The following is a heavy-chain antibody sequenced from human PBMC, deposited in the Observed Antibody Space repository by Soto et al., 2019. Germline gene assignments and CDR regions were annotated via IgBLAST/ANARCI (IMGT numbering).Heavy chain of an antibody. CDR2: INVDESDT. CDR3: IRENFLSAWD. CDR1: GFTFSSYQ. J-gene: IGHJ1*01. D-gene: IGHD3-3*01. V-gene: IGHV3-74*03. Sequence: EAQLVESGGGFVQPGGSLTLSCAASGFTFSSYQMHWVRQATGKGLVWVSRINVDESDTKYAAFVKGRFTISRDNAKNTVAPQMDSLRHEDTAVYDRIRENFLSAWDWGQGTLVSVAS.